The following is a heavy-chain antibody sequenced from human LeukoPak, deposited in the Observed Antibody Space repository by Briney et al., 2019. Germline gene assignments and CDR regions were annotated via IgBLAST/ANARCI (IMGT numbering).Heavy chain of an antibody. CDR3: ASGSAYYGSGGYYVGYYYYYYMDV. D-gene: IGHD3-10*01. CDR1: GGSISSSSYY. Sequence: SETLSLTCTVSGGSISSSSYYWGWIRQPPGKGLEWIGSIYYSGSTYYNPSLKSRVTISVDTSKNQFSLKLSSVTAADTAVYYCASGSAYYGSGGYYVGYYYYYYMDVWGEGTTVTVSS. V-gene: IGHV4-39*07. J-gene: IGHJ6*03. CDR2: IYYSGST.